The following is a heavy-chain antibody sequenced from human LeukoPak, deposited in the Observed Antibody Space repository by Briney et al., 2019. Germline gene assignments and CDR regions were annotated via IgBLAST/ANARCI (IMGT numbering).Heavy chain of an antibody. V-gene: IGHV4-30-4*01. CDR3: ARVVGYGDYEVWFDP. CDR1: GGSISSGDYY. Sequence: TPSETLSLTCTVSGGSISSGDYYWSWIRQPPGKGLEWIGYIYYSGSTYYNPSLKSRVTISVDTSKNQFSLKLSSVTAADTAVYYCARVVGYGDYEVWFDPWGQGTLVTVSS. J-gene: IGHJ5*02. D-gene: IGHD4-17*01. CDR2: IYYSGST.